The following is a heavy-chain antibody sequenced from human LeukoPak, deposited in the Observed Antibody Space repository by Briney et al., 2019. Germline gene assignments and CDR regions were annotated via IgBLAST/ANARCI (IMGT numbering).Heavy chain of an antibody. CDR1: GYTFTGYY. V-gene: IGHV1-2*02. CDR2: INPNSGGT. Sequence: ASVKVSCKASGYTFTGYYMHWVRQAPGQGLEWMGWINPNSGGTNYAQKFQGRVTMTRDTSISTAYMELSRLRSDDTAVYYCARAVVVRSYFDYWGQGTLVTVSS. D-gene: IGHD2-15*01. J-gene: IGHJ4*02. CDR3: ARAVVVRSYFDY.